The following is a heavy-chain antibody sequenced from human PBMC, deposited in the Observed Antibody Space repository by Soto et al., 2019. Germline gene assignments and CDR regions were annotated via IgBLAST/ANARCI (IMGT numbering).Heavy chain of an antibody. J-gene: IGHJ4*02. CDR3: ARALGSWGAYYFDY. CDR1: GFSLNTYGVG. D-gene: IGHD3-16*01. CDR2: IYWDDDK. V-gene: IGHV2-5*02. Sequence: QITLKESGPTLVKPTQTLTLTCTFSGFSLNTYGVGVGWIRQPPGKALEWLALIYWDDDKRYSPSLMSRLTITKDTSKNQVVLTMTNMDPVDTVTYYCARALGSWGAYYFDYWGQGTLLTVSS.